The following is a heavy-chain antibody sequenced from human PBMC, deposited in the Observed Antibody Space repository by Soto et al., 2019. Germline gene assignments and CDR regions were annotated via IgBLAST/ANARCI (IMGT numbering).Heavy chain of an antibody. CDR2: MNPHSGNT. J-gene: IGHJ4*02. CDR1: GYTFTSYD. Sequence: GASVKVSCKASGYTFTSYDINWVRQATGQGLEWMGWMNPHSGNTGFAQKFQGRLTMTRDTSKSTAYMEVSSLRSEDTAIFYCARVASGGTYYFDYWGQGTLVTGSS. CDR3: ARVASGGTYYFDY. V-gene: IGHV1-8*01. D-gene: IGHD2-15*01.